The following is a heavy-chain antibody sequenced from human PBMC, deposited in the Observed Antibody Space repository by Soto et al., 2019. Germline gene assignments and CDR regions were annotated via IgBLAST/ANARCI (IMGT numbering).Heavy chain of an antibody. CDR2: IYTSGST. J-gene: IGHJ4*02. CDR3: ARGSGGGKQWIYYFDY. Sequence: PSETLSLTCTVSGGSISSYYWSWIRQPARKGLEWIGRIYTSGSTNYNPSLKSRVTMSVDTSKNQFSLEMSSVTAADTAVYYCARGSGGGKQWIYYFDYWGQGTLVTVSS. D-gene: IGHD2-8*02. V-gene: IGHV4-4*07. CDR1: GGSISSYY.